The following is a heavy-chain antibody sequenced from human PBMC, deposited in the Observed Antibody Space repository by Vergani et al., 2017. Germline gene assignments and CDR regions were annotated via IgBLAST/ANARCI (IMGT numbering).Heavy chain of an antibody. CDR2: IWYDGSNK. J-gene: IGHJ4*02. CDR3: ARERGPFGGWELLGFDY. CDR1: GFTFSSYG. V-gene: IGHV3-33*01. Sequence: QVQLVESGGGVVQPGRSLRLSCAASGFTFSSYGMHWVRQAPGKGLEWVAVIWYDGSNKYYADSVKGRFTISRDNSKNTLYLQMNSLRAEDTAVYYCARERGPFGGWELLGFDYWGQGTLVTVSS. D-gene: IGHD1-26*01.